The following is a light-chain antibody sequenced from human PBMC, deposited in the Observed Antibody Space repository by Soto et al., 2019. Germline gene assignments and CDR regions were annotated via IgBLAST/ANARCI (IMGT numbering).Light chain of an antibody. J-gene: IGKJ4*01. CDR1: QRISGY. CDR2: SAS. CDR3: QQSYSTPPT. Sequence: DIQMTQSPSSLSAFVGDRVTVTCRASQRISGYLNWYQQKPGKAPKLLIYSASSLQSGVPPRFSGSGYETDFTLTISSLQPEDFATYYCQQSYSTPPTFGGGTKLEIK. V-gene: IGKV1-39*01.